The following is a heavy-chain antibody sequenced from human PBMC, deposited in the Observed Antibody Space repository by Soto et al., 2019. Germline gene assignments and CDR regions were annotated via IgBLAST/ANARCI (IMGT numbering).Heavy chain of an antibody. J-gene: IGHJ4*02. D-gene: IGHD3-10*01. CDR3: ARHYGSGTYPLDY. CDR2: IHYSGKT. Sequence: PSETLSLTCTVSGDSISNYYWSWIRRPPGRGLEWIGYIHYSGKTNYNPSLKSRLTISIDTSKNQFSLKLNSVTAADAAVYYCARHYGSGTYPLDYWGQGTLVTVSS. CDR1: GDSISNYY. V-gene: IGHV4-59*08.